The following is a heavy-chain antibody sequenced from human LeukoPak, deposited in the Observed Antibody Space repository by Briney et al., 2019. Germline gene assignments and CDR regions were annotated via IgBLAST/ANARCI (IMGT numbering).Heavy chain of an antibody. D-gene: IGHD3-10*01. CDR1: GFTFSRYS. CDR3: ARSVSSRFTSPRRPYYFDS. V-gene: IGHV3-21*04. J-gene: IGHJ4*02. Sequence: GGSLRLSCAASGFTFSRYSMNWVRRAPGKGLEWVSSISISSNYIYYADSVKGRFTISRDNSKNTLYLQMNSLRAEDTAVYYCARSVSSRFTSPRRPYYFDSWGQGTLVTVSS. CDR2: ISISSNYI.